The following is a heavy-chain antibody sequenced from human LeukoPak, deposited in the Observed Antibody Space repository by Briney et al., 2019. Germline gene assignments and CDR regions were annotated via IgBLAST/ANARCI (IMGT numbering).Heavy chain of an antibody. D-gene: IGHD2-2*01. CDR3: AKGPLRGTAAAIDY. CDR1: GFTFNNYG. J-gene: IGHJ4*02. V-gene: IGHV3-30*18. Sequence: PGGSLRLSCAASGFTFNNYGMHWVRQAPGKGLVWVAVISYDGRNKHYPDSVKGRFTISRDISTDTLWLQMDSLRTEDTAVYYCAKGPLRGTAAAIDYWGQGTLVTVSS. CDR2: ISYDGRNK.